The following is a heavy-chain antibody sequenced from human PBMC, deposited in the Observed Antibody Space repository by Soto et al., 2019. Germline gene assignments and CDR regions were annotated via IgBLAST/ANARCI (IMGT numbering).Heavy chain of an antibody. D-gene: IGHD6-19*01. V-gene: IGHV3-23*01. Sequence: EVQLLESGGGLLQPGGSLGLSYAASGFTFSIYAMSWVRQAPGKGLELVSVISGSGGITYYADSVKGRFTISRDNSKNTLYLQMNSLRAEDTAVYYCAKDHDSSGWYLDYWGQGTLVTVSS. J-gene: IGHJ4*02. CDR2: ISGSGGIT. CDR3: AKDHDSSGWYLDY. CDR1: GFTFSIYA.